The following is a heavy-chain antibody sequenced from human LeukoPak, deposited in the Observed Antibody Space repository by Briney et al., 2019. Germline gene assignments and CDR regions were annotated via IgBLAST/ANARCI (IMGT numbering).Heavy chain of an antibody. V-gene: IGHV3-7*01. D-gene: IGHD4-11*01. CDR1: GFTFSTYW. Sequence: GGSVRLSCAASGFTFSTYWMSWVRQAPGRGLEGVANIKQDGREKYIVDSVKGRFTISRDNTKNAVYLQMNSLRPEDTAVYYCAREGIDYTNYYIYYYMDVWGKGTTVTVS. CDR2: IKQDGREK. CDR3: AREGIDYTNYYIYYYMDV. J-gene: IGHJ6*03.